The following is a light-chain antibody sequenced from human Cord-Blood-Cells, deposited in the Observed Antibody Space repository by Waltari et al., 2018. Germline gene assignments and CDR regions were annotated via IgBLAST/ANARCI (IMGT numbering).Light chain of an antibody. CDR1: SSDVGSYNL. J-gene: IGLJ2*01. CDR2: EGS. CDR3: CSYAGSSTVV. V-gene: IGLV2-23*01. Sequence: QSALTQPAPVSGSPGKSITISCTGTSSDVGSYNLVSWYQQHPGKAPKLMIYEGSKRPSGVSNRFSGSKSGNTASLTISGLQAEDEADYYCCSYAGSSTVVFGGGTKLTVL.